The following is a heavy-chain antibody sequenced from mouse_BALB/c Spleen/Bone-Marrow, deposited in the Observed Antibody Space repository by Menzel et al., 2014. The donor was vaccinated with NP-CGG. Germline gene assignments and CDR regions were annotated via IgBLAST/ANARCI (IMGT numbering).Heavy chain of an antibody. J-gene: IGHJ1*01. Sequence: EVQLQQSGPDLVKPSQSLSLTCTVTGYSITSGYSWHWIRQLPGNKLEWMGYIHYSGSTNYNPSLKSRISITRDASKNQFFLQLNSVTTEDTATYYCARWDYRYYLDVWGAGTTVTVSS. CDR3: ARWDYRYYLDV. CDR2: IHYSGST. D-gene: IGHD2-14*01. CDR1: GYSITSGYS. V-gene: IGHV3-1*02.